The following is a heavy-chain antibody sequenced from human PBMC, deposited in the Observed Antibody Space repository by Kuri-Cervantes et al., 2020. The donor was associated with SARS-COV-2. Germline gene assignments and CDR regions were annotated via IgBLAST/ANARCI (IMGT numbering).Heavy chain of an antibody. CDR3: AKDTQWLATQPSQWGFDY. Sequence: GESLKISCAASGFTFSSYAMHWVRQAPGKGLEWVAVISNDGSNKYYADSVKGRFTISRDNSKNTLYLQMDSLRAEDTAMYYCAKDTQWLATQPSQWGFDYWGQGTLVTVSS. CDR2: ISNDGSNK. V-gene: IGHV3-30-3*01. J-gene: IGHJ4*02. D-gene: IGHD6-19*01. CDR1: GFTFSSYA.